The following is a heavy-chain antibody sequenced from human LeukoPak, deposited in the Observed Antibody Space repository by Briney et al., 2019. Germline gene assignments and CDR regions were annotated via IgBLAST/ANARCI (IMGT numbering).Heavy chain of an antibody. CDR3: AHKYDSGWYDY. Sequence: GVSLRLSCAASGFTFSSCAMSWVRQAPGKGLEWVSAISGSGGSTYYADSVKGRFTISRDNSKNTLYLQMNSLRAEDTAVYYCAHKYDSGWYDYWGQGTLVTVSS. CDR1: GFTFSSCA. J-gene: IGHJ4*02. CDR2: ISGSGGST. D-gene: IGHD6-19*01. V-gene: IGHV3-23*01.